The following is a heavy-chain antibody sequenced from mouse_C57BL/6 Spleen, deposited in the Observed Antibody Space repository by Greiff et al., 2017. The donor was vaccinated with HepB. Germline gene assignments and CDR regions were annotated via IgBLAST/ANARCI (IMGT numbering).Heavy chain of an antibody. V-gene: IGHV1-19*01. J-gene: IGHJ4*01. CDR3: ASPHLLLRSSYAMDY. D-gene: IGHD1-1*01. CDR2: INPYNGGT. CDR1: GYTFTDYY. Sequence: VQLQQSGPVLVKPGASVKMSCKASGYTFTDYYMNWVKQSHGKSLEWIGVINPYNGGTSYNQKFKGKATLTVDKSSSTAYMELNSLTSEDSAVYYCASPHLLLRSSYAMDYWGQGTSVTVSS.